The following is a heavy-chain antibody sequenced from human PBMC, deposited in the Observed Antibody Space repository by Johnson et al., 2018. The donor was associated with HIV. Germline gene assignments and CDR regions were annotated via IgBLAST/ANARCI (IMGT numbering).Heavy chain of an antibody. D-gene: IGHD3-16*01. V-gene: IGHV3-15*01. J-gene: IGHJ3*02. Sequence: VQLVESGGGSVKPGDSLRLSCAASGFTFSDVWMTWVRQAPGRGLEWLGRIKTKTEGGTTDYAAPVKGRFTISRDNSNKTVYLQMNSLGPEDTAVYYCAKPPSMGADAFDIWGQGTMVTVSS. CDR1: GFTFSDVW. CDR3: AKPPSMGADAFDI. CDR2: IKTKTEGGTT.